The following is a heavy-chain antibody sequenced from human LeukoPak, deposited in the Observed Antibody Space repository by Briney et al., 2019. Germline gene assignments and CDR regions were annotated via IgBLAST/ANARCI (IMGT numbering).Heavy chain of an antibody. CDR2: IWYDGSNK. D-gene: IGHD7-27*01. J-gene: IGHJ4*02. V-gene: IGHV3-33*01. CDR3: ARDSSNWGSYYFDY. Sequence: GGSLRLSCAAPGFTFSSYGMHWVRQAPGKGLEWVAVIWYDGSNKYYADSVKGRFTISRDNSKNTLYLQMNSLRAEDTAVYYCARDSSNWGSYYFDYWGQGTLVTVSS. CDR1: GFTFSSYG.